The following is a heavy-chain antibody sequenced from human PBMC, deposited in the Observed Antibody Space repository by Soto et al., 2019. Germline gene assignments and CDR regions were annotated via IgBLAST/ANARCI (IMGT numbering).Heavy chain of an antibody. CDR2: INHSGST. CDR3: ARGVPSGCSSTSCPIYYYYMDV. J-gene: IGHJ6*03. V-gene: IGHV4-34*01. CDR1: GGSFSGYY. D-gene: IGHD2-2*01. Sequence: SETLSLTCAVYGGSFSGYYWSWIRQPPGKGLEWIGEINHSGSTNYNPSLKSRVTISVDTSKNQFSLKLSSVTAADTAVYYCARGVPSGCSSTSCPIYYYYMDVWGKGTTVTVSS.